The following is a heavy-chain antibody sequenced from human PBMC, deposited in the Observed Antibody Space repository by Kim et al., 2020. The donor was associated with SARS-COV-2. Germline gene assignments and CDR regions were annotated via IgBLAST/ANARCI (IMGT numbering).Heavy chain of an antibody. D-gene: IGHD3-22*01. CDR3: ARSADYYYDSSGYHYFDY. CDR2: INAGNGNT. CDR1: GYTFTSYA. J-gene: IGHJ4*02. Sequence: ASVKVSCKASGYTFTSYAMHWVRQAPGQRLEWMGWINAGNGNTKYSQKFQGRVTITRDTSASTAYMELSSLRSEDTAVYYCARSADYYYDSSGYHYFDYWGQGTLVTVSS. V-gene: IGHV1-3*01.